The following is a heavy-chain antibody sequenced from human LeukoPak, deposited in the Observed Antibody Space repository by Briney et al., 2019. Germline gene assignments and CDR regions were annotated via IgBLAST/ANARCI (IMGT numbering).Heavy chain of an antibody. D-gene: IGHD7-27*01. Sequence: ASVKVSCKASGYTFTDYHVHWVRQAPGLGLEWMGDINFSVGTTTSAQGFQGRLTMTSDTSTSTVYMELSSLRSEDTAVYYCARVRDTGTLYMASDYWGQGTLVTVSS. CDR2: INFSVGTT. CDR3: ARVRDTGTLYMASDY. CDR1: GYTFTDYH. J-gene: IGHJ4*02. V-gene: IGHV1-46*01.